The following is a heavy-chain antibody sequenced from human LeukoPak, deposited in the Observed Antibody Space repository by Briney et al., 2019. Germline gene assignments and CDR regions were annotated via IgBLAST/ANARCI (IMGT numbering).Heavy chain of an antibody. CDR1: GGSFSGYY. V-gene: IGHV4-34*01. J-gene: IGHJ5*02. CDR2: INHSGST. D-gene: IGHD3-3*01. CDR3: ARGPPYYDFWGGYYGTNWFDP. Sequence: SETLSLTCAVYGGSFSGYYWSWIRQPPGKGLEWIGEINHSGSTNYNPSLKSRVTISVDTSNNQFSLKLSAVTAADTAVYYCARGPPYYDFWGGYYGTNWFDPWGQGTLVTVSS.